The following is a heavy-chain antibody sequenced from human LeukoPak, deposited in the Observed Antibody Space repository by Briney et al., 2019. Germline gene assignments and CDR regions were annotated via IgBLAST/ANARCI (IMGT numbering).Heavy chain of an antibody. CDR1: GFTFSDYY. D-gene: IGHD2-2*01. J-gene: IGHJ4*02. Sequence: SGGSLRLSCTASGFTFSDYYMSWIRQAPGKGLEWVSYISSSSSYTNYADSVKGRFTISRDNAKNSLYLQMNSLRAEDTAVYYCASLVRPAAPVWGQGTLVTVSS. CDR3: ASLVRPAAPV. CDR2: ISSSSSYT. V-gene: IGHV3-11*06.